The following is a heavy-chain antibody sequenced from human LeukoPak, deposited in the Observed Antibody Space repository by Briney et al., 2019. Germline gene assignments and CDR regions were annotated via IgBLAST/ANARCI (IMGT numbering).Heavy chain of an antibody. Sequence: PSETLSLTCTVSGGSISSYYWSWIRQPPGKGLEWIGYIYYSGSTNYNPSLKSRVTISVDTSKNQFSLKLSSVTAADTAVYYCASAMVRAKSLEYWGQGTLVTVSS. V-gene: IGHV4-59*01. CDR2: IYYSGST. D-gene: IGHD3-10*01. CDR3: ASAMVRAKSLEY. J-gene: IGHJ4*02. CDR1: GGSISSYY.